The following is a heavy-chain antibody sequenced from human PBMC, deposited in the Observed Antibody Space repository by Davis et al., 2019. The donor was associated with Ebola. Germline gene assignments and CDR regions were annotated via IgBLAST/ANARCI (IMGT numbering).Heavy chain of an antibody. CDR1: GYTFTSYD. D-gene: IGHD1-26*01. J-gene: IGHJ6*02. V-gene: IGHV1-8*03. Sequence: ASVKVSCKASGYTFTSYDINWVRQATGQGLEWMGWMNPNSGNTGYAQKFQGRVTITRNTSISTAYMELSSLRSEDTAVYYCARGKVIVERALNYYGMDVWGQGTTVTVSS. CDR2: MNPNSGNT. CDR3: ARGKVIVERALNYYGMDV.